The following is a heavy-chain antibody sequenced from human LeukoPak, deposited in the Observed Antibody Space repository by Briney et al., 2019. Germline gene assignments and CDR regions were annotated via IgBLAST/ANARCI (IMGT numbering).Heavy chain of an antibody. CDR1: GFTFSDYN. CDR2: ISSSSNT. J-gene: IGHJ4*02. V-gene: IGHV3-11*06. Sequence: PGGSLRLSCAASGFTFSDYNMSCIREAPGKGLEWVSYISSSSNTDFANSVKGRFPISRNNGRNLLYRQMNSLRVEDTAVYYCARDKYGAYSDFWGQGTLVTVSS. D-gene: IGHD4-17*01. CDR3: ARDKYGAYSDF.